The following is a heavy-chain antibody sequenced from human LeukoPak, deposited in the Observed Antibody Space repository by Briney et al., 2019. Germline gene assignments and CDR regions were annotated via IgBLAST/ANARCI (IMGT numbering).Heavy chain of an antibody. CDR2: ISSSSSYI. D-gene: IGHD2-21*02. CDR3: ARAPAYCGGDCRRDY. V-gene: IGHV3-21*01. Sequence: GGSLRLSCAASGFTFSSYGMHWVRQAPGKGLEWVSSISSSSSYIYYADSVKGRFTISRDNAKNSLYLQMNSLRAEDTAVYYCARAPAYCGGDCRRDYWGQGTLVTVSS. CDR1: GFTFSSYG. J-gene: IGHJ4*02.